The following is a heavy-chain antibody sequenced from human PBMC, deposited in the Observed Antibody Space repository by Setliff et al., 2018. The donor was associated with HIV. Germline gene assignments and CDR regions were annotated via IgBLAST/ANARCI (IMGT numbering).Heavy chain of an antibody. CDR3: ARDRHSSGLGSYGP. D-gene: IGHD3-10*01. J-gene: IGHJ5*02. CDR2: IDSSGTT. Sequence: ASETLSLTCTISGGSFGVYRWSWIRQSAGRGLEWIGRIDSSGTTDYKPSLKGRVAISVGTSRNQFSLRVTSVTAADTAVYFCARDRHSSGLGSYGPWGPGILVTVSS. CDR1: GGSFGVYR. V-gene: IGHV4-4*07.